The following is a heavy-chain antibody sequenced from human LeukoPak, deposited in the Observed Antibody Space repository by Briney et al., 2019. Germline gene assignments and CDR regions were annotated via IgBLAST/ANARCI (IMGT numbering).Heavy chain of an antibody. J-gene: IGHJ4*02. CDR1: GGSVSSSNHH. CDR3: ASSPGSSTSWYHFDN. V-gene: IGHV4-39*01. Sequence: TSETLSLTCNVSGGSVSSSNHHWAWIRQSPGMGLEWVGTFFSTGRTSQNPDPSLKGRVTLSVDTSRNQFSLQLRSLTAADTAIFHCASSPGSSTSWYHFDNWGQGTLVTVSS. CDR2: FFSTGRT. D-gene: IGHD6-13*01.